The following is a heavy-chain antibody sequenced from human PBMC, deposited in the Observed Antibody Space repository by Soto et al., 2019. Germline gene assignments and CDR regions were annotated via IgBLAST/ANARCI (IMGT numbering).Heavy chain of an antibody. CDR3: ARTVGYGDYGPGQYYFDY. CDR2: IYYSGST. D-gene: IGHD4-17*01. V-gene: IGHV4-31*03. Sequence: SETLSVTCTVSGGSISSGGCYWSWISQHPGKGLEWIGYIYYSGSTYYNPSLKSRVTISVDTSKNQFSLKLSSVTAADTAVYYCARTVGYGDYGPGQYYFDYWGQGTLVTVSS. CDR1: GGSISSGGCY. J-gene: IGHJ4*02.